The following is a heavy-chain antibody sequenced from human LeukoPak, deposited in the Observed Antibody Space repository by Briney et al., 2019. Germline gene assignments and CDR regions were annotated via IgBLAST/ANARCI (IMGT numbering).Heavy chain of an antibody. Sequence: GRSLRLSCAASGFTFSSYGMHWVRQAPGKGLEWVAVISYDGSSKYYADSVKGRFTISRDNSKNTLYLQMNSLKTEDTAVYYCTTDRRAVAGTTPPYYYYGMDVWGQGTTVTVSS. CDR3: TTDRRAVAGTTPPYYYYGMDV. CDR1: GFTFSSYG. V-gene: IGHV3-30*03. J-gene: IGHJ6*02. CDR2: ISYDGSSK. D-gene: IGHD6-19*01.